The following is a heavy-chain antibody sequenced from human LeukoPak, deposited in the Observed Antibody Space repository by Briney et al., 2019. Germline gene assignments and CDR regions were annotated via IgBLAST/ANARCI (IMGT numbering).Heavy chain of an antibody. CDR3: AKEDTATSHGYYYGMDV. CDR1: GFTFDDYA. V-gene: IGHV3-9*01. D-gene: IGHD5-18*01. Sequence: GRSLRLSCAASGFTFDDYAMHWVRQAPGKGLEWVSGISWNSGSIGYADSVKGRFTISRDNAKNSLYLQMNSLRAEDTALYYCAKEDTATSHGYYYGMDVWGQGTTVTVSS. J-gene: IGHJ6*02. CDR2: ISWNSGSI.